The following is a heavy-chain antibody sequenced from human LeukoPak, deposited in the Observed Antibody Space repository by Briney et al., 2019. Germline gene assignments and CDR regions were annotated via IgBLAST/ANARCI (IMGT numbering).Heavy chain of an antibody. Sequence: GGSLRLSCAASGFTFSSYSMDWVRQAPGKGLEWVSSISSSSSYIYYADSVKGRFTISRDNAKNSLYLQMNSLRAEDTAVYYCAREKEASAFDIWGQGTMVTVSS. J-gene: IGHJ3*02. V-gene: IGHV3-21*01. CDR2: ISSSSSYI. CDR3: AREKEASAFDI. CDR1: GFTFSSYS.